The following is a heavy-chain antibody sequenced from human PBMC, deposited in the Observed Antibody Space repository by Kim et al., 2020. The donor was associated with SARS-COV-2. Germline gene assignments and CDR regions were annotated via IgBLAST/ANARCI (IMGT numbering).Heavy chain of an antibody. J-gene: IGHJ4*02. Sequence: SETLSLTCAVYGGSFSGYYWSWIRQPPGKGLEWIGEINHSGSTNYNPSLKSRVTISVDTSKNQFSLKLSSVTAADTAVYYCARTNSSGYRANYYFDYWGQGTLVTVSS. CDR2: INHSGST. D-gene: IGHD3-22*01. CDR1: GGSFSGYY. V-gene: IGHV4-34*01. CDR3: ARTNSSGYRANYYFDY.